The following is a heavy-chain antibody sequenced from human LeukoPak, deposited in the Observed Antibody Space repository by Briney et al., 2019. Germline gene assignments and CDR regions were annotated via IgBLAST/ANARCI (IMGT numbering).Heavy chain of an antibody. D-gene: IGHD4-17*01. CDR2: IYYSGST. J-gene: IGHJ6*03. V-gene: IGHV4-59*01. CDR1: GGSISSYY. CDR3: ARAHGYGDYAYYYYMDV. Sequence: SETLSLTCTVSGGSISSYYWSWIRQPPGKGLQWIGYIYYSGSTYYSPSLKSRVTISLDTSKNQFSLKLSSVTAADTAVYYCARAHGYGDYAYYYYMDVWGKGTTVTISS.